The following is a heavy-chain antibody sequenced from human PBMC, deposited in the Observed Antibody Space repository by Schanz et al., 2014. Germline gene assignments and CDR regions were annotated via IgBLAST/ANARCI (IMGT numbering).Heavy chain of an antibody. D-gene: IGHD2-2*03. CDR3: ARAGYCTSVSCSLFVSDY. V-gene: IGHV3-7*03. J-gene: IGHJ4*02. CDR1: GFTFSSYD. CDR2: IKKDGSEK. Sequence: EVQLVESGGGLVKPGGSLRLSCTASGFTFSSYDVFWVRQAPGKGLEWVANIKKDGSEKYYVDSVKGRFTISRDNSKNTLYLQMNSLRPEDTAVYYCARAGYCTSVSCSLFVSDYWGQGTLVTVSS.